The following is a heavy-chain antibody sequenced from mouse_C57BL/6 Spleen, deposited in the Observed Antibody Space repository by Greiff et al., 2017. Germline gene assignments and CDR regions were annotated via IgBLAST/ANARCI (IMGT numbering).Heavy chain of an antibody. CDR3: ARYGNFYYAMDY. D-gene: IGHD2-1*01. CDR1: GYTFTSYT. J-gene: IGHJ4*01. CDR2: INPSSGYT. Sequence: QVQLQQSGAELARPGASVKMSCKASGYTFTSYTMHWVKQRPGQGLEWIGYINPSSGYTKYNQKFKDKATLTADKSSSTAYMQLSSLTSEDSAVYYCARYGNFYYAMDYWGQGTSVTVSS. V-gene: IGHV1-4*01.